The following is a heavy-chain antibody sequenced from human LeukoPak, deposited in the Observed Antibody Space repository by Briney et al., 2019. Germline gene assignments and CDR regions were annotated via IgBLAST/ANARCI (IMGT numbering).Heavy chain of an antibody. D-gene: IGHD6-6*01. CDR1: GGSISSGGYY. CDR3: ARDSGSSASLVDY. J-gene: IGHJ4*02. CDR2: IYHSGST. Sequence: KPSQTLSLTCTVSGGSISSGGYYWSWIRQPPGKGLEWIGYIYHSGSTYYNPSLKSRVTISVDRSKNQFSLKLSSVTAADTAVYYCARDSGSSASLVDYWGQGTLVTVSS. V-gene: IGHV4-30-2*01.